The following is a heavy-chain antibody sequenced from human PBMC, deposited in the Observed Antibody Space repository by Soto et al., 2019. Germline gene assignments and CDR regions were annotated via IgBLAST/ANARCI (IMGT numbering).Heavy chain of an antibody. V-gene: IGHV3-30-3*01. CDR1: EFTFSSYT. CDR3: ARECSMSVSAPGY. Sequence: PGGSLRLSCAASEFTFSSYTMYWVRQAPGKGLEWVAGISNDGGNTYYPDSVKGRFTISRDNSKNTLYLEMNSLRAEDTAVYYCARECSMSVSAPGYWGQGTLVTVSS. CDR2: ISNDGGNT. J-gene: IGHJ4*02. D-gene: IGHD6-19*01.